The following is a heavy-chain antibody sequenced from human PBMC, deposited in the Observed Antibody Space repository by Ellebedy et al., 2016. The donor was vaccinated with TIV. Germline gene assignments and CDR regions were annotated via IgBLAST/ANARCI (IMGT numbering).Heavy chain of an antibody. CDR1: GGSISSSSYY. CDR3: AREPHCSSTNCYDNGGIVY. Sequence: MPSETLSLPCTVSGGSISSSSYYWGWIRQPPGKGLEWIGEINHSGSTNYNPSLKSRVTISVETSKNQFSLKLSSVTAADTAVYYCAREPHCSSTNCYDNGGIVYWGQGTLVTVSS. D-gene: IGHD2-2*01. J-gene: IGHJ4*02. CDR2: INHSGST. V-gene: IGHV4-39*02.